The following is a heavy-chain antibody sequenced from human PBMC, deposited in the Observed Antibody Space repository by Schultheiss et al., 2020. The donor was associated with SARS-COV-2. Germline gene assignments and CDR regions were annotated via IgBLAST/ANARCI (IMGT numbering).Heavy chain of an antibody. J-gene: IGHJ4*02. Sequence: ASVKVSCKASGYTFTTYDINWVRQAPGQGLEWMGWIAGYNGDTKYAQKFQDRATMTTDTSTSTAYMELRSLRSDDTAVYYCARDIRYRLQSTVTTNPIDYWGQGTLVTVSS. D-gene: IGHD4-17*01. V-gene: IGHV1-18*01. CDR1: GYTFTTYD. CDR2: IAGYNGDT. CDR3: ARDIRYRLQSTVTTNPIDY.